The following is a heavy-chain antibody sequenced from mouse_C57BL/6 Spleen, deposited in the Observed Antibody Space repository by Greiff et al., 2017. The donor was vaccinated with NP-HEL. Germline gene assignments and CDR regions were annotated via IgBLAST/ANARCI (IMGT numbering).Heavy chain of an antibody. CDR2: ISSGSSTI. J-gene: IGHJ2*01. CDR1: GFTFSDYG. Sequence: EVKVVESGGGLVKPGGSLKLSCAASGFTFSDYGMHWVRQAPEKGLEWVAYISSGSSTIYYADTVKGRFTISRDNAKNTLFLQMTSLRSEDTAMYYCARKNYGSSYDYLDYWGQGTTLTVSS. V-gene: IGHV5-17*01. D-gene: IGHD1-1*01. CDR3: ARKNYGSSYDYLDY.